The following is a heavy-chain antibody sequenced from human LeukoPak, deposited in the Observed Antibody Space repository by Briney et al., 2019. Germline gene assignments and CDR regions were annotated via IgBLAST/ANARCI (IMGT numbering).Heavy chain of an antibody. CDR3: ARQIVGATFYDVPPRIFDY. CDR1: GFTFSSYS. CDR2: ISSSSSYI. D-gene: IGHD1-26*01. V-gene: IGHV3-21*04. J-gene: IGHJ4*02. Sequence: PGGSLRLSCAASGFTFSSYSMNWVRQAPGKGLEWVSSISSSSSYIYYADSVKGRFTISRDNAKNSLYLQMNSLRAEDTAVYYCARQIVGATFYDVPPRIFDYWGQGTLVTVSS.